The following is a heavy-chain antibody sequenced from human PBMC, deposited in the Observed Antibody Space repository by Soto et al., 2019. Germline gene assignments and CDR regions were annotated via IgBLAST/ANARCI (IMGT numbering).Heavy chain of an antibody. CDR2: SSNSGTFA. CDR3: ARSGDNFNVLDY. D-gene: IGHD1-1*01. V-gene: IGHV3-11*06. Sequence: GGSLRLSCAASGFTFSDYYMSWVRQAPGRGLEWISYSSNSGTFARYATSVKGRFSISRDNANNSLYLEMNGLRVEDTAVYYCARSGDNFNVLDYWGQGTPVTVSS. J-gene: IGHJ4*02. CDR1: GFTFSDYY.